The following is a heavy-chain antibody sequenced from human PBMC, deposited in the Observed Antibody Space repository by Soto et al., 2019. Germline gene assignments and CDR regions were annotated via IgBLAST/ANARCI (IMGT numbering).Heavy chain of an antibody. D-gene: IGHD5-12*01. CDR1: GGSISSYY. V-gene: IGHV4-59*08. CDR3: ARRNYEATIDY. CDR2: IYYSGST. Sequence: SESLSLTCTVSGGSISSYYWSWIRQPPGKGLEWIGYIYYSGSTNYNPSLKSRVTISVDTSKNQFSLKLSSVTAADTAVYYCARRNYEATIDYWGQGTLVNVSS. J-gene: IGHJ4*02.